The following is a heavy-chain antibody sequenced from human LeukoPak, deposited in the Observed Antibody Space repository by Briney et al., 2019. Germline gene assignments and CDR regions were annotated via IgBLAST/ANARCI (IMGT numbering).Heavy chain of an antibody. J-gene: IGHJ4*02. CDR2: INGDRTTT. V-gene: IGHV3-74*01. CDR1: GFSFNKYW. Sequence: GGSLRLSCAASGFSFNKYWMHWVRHAPGKGLVWVSRINGDRTTTTYADSVKGRFTVSRDNAKNTLYLQMNSLRVEDTAVYYCVRGTFVWYLDYWGRGALVTVSS. D-gene: IGHD1-14*01. CDR3: VRGTFVWYLDY.